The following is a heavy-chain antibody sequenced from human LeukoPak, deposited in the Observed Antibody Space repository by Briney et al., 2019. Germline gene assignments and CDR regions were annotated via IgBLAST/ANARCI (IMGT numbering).Heavy chain of an antibody. Sequence: PGGSLRLSCAASEFTFSSYSMNWVRQAPGKGLEWVSSISSISSYIYYADSVKGRFTISRDNAKNSLYLQMNSLRAEDTAVYYCARDPTPRYCSGGSCYTHYGVDVWGQGTTVTVSS. CDR1: EFTFSSYS. CDR3: ARDPTPRYCSGGSCYTHYGVDV. D-gene: IGHD2-15*01. J-gene: IGHJ6*02. V-gene: IGHV3-21*01. CDR2: ISSISSYI.